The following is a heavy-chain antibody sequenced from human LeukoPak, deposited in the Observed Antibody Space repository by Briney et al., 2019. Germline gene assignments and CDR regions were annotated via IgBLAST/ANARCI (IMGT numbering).Heavy chain of an antibody. D-gene: IGHD1-14*01. CDR2: ISNSDDST. V-gene: IGHV3-23*01. Sequence: GGSLRLSCAASGFTFSSYWMSWVRQAPGKGLEWVSTISNSDDSTYYADSVKGRFTISRDNSENTLFLRMNSLRVEDTAVYYCAKATGYLLWGQGTLVIVSS. J-gene: IGHJ4*02. CDR3: AKATGYLL. CDR1: GFTFSSYW.